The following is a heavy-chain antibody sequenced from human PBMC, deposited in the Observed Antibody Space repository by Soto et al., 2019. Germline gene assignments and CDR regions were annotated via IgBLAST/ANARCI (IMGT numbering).Heavy chain of an antibody. CDR2: IYYSGST. Sequence: QVQLQESGPGLVKPSQTLSLTCTVSGGSISSGGYYWSWIRQHPGKGLEWIGYIYYSGSTYYNPSLKSRVTISVDTSKNQFSLKLSSVTAADTAVYYCARGGSNDFWSGYFTWFDPWGQGTLVTVSS. CDR3: ARGGSNDFWSGYFTWFDP. J-gene: IGHJ5*02. D-gene: IGHD3-3*01. CDR1: GGSISSGGYY. V-gene: IGHV4-31*03.